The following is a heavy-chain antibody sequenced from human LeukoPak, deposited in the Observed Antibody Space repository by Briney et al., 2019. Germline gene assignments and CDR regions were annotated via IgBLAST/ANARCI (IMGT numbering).Heavy chain of an antibody. D-gene: IGHD3-22*01. CDR1: GYSLTSYW. Sequence: GESLKISCKGSGYSLTSYWIGWVRQMPGKGLEWMGIIYPGDSDTRYSPSFQGQVTISADKSISTAYLQWSSLKASDTAMYYCATTRSGYRYYFDYWGQGTLVTVSS. CDR2: IYPGDSDT. V-gene: IGHV5-51*01. J-gene: IGHJ4*02. CDR3: ATTRSGYRYYFDY.